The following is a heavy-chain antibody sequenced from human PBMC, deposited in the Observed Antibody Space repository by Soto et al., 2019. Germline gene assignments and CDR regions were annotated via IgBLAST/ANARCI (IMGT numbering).Heavy chain of an antibody. J-gene: IGHJ4*02. Sequence: QVQLQQWGAGLLKPSETLSLTCAVYGGSFSGYYWSWIRQPPGKGLEWIGEINHSGSTNYNPSLKRRVTISVDTSKNQFSLKLSSVTAADTAVYYCARAGTAMARDYWGQGTLVTVSS. CDR2: INHSGST. V-gene: IGHV4-34*01. CDR3: ARAGTAMARDY. CDR1: GGSFSGYY. D-gene: IGHD5-18*01.